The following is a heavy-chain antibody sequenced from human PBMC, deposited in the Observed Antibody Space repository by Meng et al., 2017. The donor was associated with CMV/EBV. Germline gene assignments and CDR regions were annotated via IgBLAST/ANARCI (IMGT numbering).Heavy chain of an antibody. CDR1: GFIFDNYG. J-gene: IGHJ4*02. V-gene: IGHV3-20*04. CDR3: ATWDDSVDY. Sequence: GGSLRLSCAASGFIFDNYGMSWVRQAPGKGLDWVSGINWNDGSTAYAASVKGRFTISRDNVKNSLFLQMNSLRAEDTALYYCATWDDSVDYWGQGTLVTVSS. CDR2: INWNDGST. D-gene: IGHD3-22*01.